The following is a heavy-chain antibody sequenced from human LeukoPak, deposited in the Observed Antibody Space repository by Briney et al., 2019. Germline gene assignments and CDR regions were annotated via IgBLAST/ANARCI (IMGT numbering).Heavy chain of an antibody. V-gene: IGHV1-46*01. CDR3: ARERTDGYKMYNWFDP. D-gene: IGHD5-24*01. CDR1: GYTFTSYY. CDR2: INPSGGST. J-gene: IGHJ5*02. Sequence: ASVTVSCKASGYTFTSYYMHWVRQAPGQGLEWMGIINPSGGSTSYAQKFQGRVTMTRDTSTSTVYMELSSLRSEDTAVYYCARERTDGYKMYNWFDPWGQGTLVTVSS.